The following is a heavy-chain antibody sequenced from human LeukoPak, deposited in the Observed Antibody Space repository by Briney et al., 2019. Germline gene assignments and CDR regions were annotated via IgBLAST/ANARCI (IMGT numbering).Heavy chain of an antibody. D-gene: IGHD5-12*01. CDR1: GGSFSGYY. CDR2: INHSGST. V-gene: IGHV4-34*01. Sequence: SETLSLTCAVYGGSFSGYYWSWIRQPPGKGLEWIGEINHSGSTNYNPSLKSRVTISVDTSKNQFSLKLSSVTAADTAVYYCARRRDIVATIWNWFDPWGQGTLVTVSS. CDR3: ARRRDIVATIWNWFDP. J-gene: IGHJ5*02.